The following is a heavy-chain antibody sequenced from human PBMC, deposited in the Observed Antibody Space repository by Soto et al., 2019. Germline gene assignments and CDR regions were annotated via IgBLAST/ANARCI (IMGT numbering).Heavy chain of an antibody. J-gene: IGHJ6*02. Sequence: ASVRVSCKASGFGLINYGFTWVRQAPGQGLEWMGWISAYNGNTIYAQNLQGRLTMTRDTSTSTAYMELRSLRSDDTAVYYCARLGVTTSVYYYTMDVWGQGTTVTVSS. V-gene: IGHV1-18*04. CDR2: ISAYNGNT. CDR3: ARLGVTTSVYYYTMDV. CDR1: GFGLINYG. D-gene: IGHD4-4*01.